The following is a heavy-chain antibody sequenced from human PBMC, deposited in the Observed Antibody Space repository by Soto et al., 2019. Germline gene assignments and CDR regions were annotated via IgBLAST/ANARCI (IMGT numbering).Heavy chain of an antibody. CDR1: GFTFSSYD. Sequence: GGSLRLSCAASGFTFSSYDMHWVRQATGKGLEWVSAIGTAGDTYYPGSVKGRFTISRENAKNSLYLQMNSLRAEDTAVYCCARDRGPYYYYGMDVWGQGTTVTVSS. CDR3: ARDRGPYYYYGMDV. V-gene: IGHV3-13*01. J-gene: IGHJ6*02. CDR2: IGTAGDT.